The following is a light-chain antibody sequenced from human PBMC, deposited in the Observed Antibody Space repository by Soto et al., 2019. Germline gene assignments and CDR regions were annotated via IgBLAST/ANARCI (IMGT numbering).Light chain of an antibody. V-gene: IGKV4-1*01. CDR3: QQYYSLPLA. CDR1: QSVLSSYNNEKY. CDR2: WAS. Sequence: DIVMTQSPDSLAVSLGERATINCKSSQSVLSSYNNEKYLAWYQQKPGQPPKLLIYWASNRESGVPDRFSGSGSGTDFTLTISSLQAEDVAVYYCQQYYSLPLAFGQGTKVEIK. J-gene: IGKJ1*01.